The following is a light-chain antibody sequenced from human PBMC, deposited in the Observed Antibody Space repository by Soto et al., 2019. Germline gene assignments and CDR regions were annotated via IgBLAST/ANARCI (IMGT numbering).Light chain of an antibody. J-gene: IGLJ1*01. CDR2: EGS. CDR1: SSDVGSYNL. Sequence: QSALTQPASVSGSPGQSITISCTGTSSDVGSYNLVSWYQQHPGKAPKLMIYEGSKRPSGVSNRFSGSKSGNTASLTISGLQAEDEADYYGCSYAGSSTYVFGPGTKLTVL. CDR3: CSYAGSSTYV. V-gene: IGLV2-23*01.